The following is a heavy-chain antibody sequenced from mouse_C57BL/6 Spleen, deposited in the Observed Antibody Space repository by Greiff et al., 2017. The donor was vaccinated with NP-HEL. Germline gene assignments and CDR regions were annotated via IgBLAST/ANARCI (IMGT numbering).Heavy chain of an antibody. V-gene: IGHV5-4*01. J-gene: IGHJ1*03. CDR2: ISDGGSYT. CDR1: GFTFSSYA. D-gene: IGHD1-1*01. Sequence: EVQGVESGGGLVKPGGSLKLSCAASGFTFSSYAMSWVRQTPEKRLEWVATISDGGSYTYYPDNVKGRFTISRDNAKNNLYLQMSHLKSEDTAMYYCARDTGWYFDVWGTGTTVTVSS. CDR3: ARDTGWYFDV.